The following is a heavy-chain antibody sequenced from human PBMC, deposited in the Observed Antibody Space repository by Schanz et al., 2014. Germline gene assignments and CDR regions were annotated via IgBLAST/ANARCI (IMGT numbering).Heavy chain of an antibody. Sequence: EVQLVESGGGLVKPGGSLRLSCAASGFTFSSYSLAWVRQAPGKGLEWVSFISTGRYLYYADSVKGRFTISRDNTKNSVFLQMSSLRVEDTAVYYCAKDDTQVNGMDVWGQGTTVTVSS. V-gene: IGHV3-21*02. J-gene: IGHJ6*02. CDR1: GFTFSSYS. CDR3: AKDDTQVNGMDV. CDR2: ISTGRYL.